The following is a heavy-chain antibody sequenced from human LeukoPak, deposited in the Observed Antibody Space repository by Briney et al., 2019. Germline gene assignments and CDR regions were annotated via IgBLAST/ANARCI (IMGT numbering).Heavy chain of an antibody. V-gene: IGHV1-69*01. CDR1: GGTFSNYA. CDR2: IIPIFGTA. Sequence: SVKVSCKASGGTFSNYAISWVRQAPGQGLEWMRGIIPIFGTANYAQKFQGRVTITADESTKTAYMELGSLRSEDTAVYYCARELFVSVATMLGYWGQGTLVTVSS. D-gene: IGHD5-12*01. J-gene: IGHJ4*02. CDR3: ARELFVSVATMLGY.